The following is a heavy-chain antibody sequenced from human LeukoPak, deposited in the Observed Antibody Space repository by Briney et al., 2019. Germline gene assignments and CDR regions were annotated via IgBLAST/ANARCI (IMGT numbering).Heavy chain of an antibody. CDR1: GFTFSNAW. Sequence: GGSLRLSCAASGFTFSNAWMSWVRQAPGKGLEWVGRIKSKTDGGTTDYAAPVKGRFTISRDDSKNTLYLQMNSLKTEDTAVYYCARLPTWGIPYYDIFGPLPPDYWGQGTLVTVSS. J-gene: IGHJ4*02. CDR3: ARLPTWGIPYYDIFGPLPPDY. V-gene: IGHV3-15*01. D-gene: IGHD3-9*01. CDR2: IKSKTDGGTT.